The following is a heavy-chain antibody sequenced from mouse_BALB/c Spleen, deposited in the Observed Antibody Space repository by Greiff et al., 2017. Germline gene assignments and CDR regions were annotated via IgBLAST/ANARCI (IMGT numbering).Heavy chain of an antibody. CDR3: ARNYKYYYAMDY. J-gene: IGHJ4*01. V-gene: IGHV5-9-4*01. Sequence: EVKLMESGGGLVKPGGSLKLSCAASGFTFSSYAMSWVRQSPEKRLEWVAEISSGGSYTYYPDTVTGRFTISRDNAKNTLYLEMSSLRSEDTAMYYCARNYKYYYAMDYWGQGTSVTVSS. CDR2: ISSGGSYT. CDR1: GFTFSSYA. D-gene: IGHD2-12*01.